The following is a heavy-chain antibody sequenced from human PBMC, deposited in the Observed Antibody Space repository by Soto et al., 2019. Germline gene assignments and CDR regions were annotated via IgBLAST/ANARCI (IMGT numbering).Heavy chain of an antibody. J-gene: IGHJ6*02. CDR2: IFYSGST. Sequence: SETLSLTCTVSGGSISSGGYYWSWIRQHPGKGLEWIGCIFYSGSTYYNPSLKSRVTISVDTSKNQFSLKLSSVTTADTAVYYCARNNYDILTGYYTYYYYGMDVWGQGTTVTVSS. D-gene: IGHD3-9*01. V-gene: IGHV4-31*03. CDR1: GGSISSGGYY. CDR3: ARNNYDILTGYYTYYYYGMDV.